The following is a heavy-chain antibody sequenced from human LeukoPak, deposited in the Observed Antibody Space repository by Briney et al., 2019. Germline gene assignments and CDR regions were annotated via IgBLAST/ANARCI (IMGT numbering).Heavy chain of an antibody. V-gene: IGHV4-59*08. D-gene: IGHD1-7*01. Sequence: SETLSLTCTVSGDSLSTYSWSWLRQPPGKGLEYIGYIYCSGSTNYNPSLKSRVTMSVDTSKNQFSLKLNSVTAADTAVYYCVGEKNYWGTPYWGQGTLVTVSS. J-gene: IGHJ4*02. CDR3: VGEKNYWGTPY. CDR1: GDSLSTYS. CDR2: IYCSGST.